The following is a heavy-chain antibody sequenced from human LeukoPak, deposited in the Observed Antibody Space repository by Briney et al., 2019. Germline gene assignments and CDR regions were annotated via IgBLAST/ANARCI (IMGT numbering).Heavy chain of an antibody. D-gene: IGHD1-26*01. Sequence: GGSLRLSCAASGFTVSSKYMSWVRQAPGKGLEWVSVIYSGGSTFYADSVKGRFTISRDNSKNTLYLQLNSLRAEDTAVYYCAKLPGSTTVGHWGQGTLVIVSS. V-gene: IGHV3-66*04. J-gene: IGHJ4*02. CDR2: IYSGGST. CDR3: AKLPGSTTVGH. CDR1: GFTVSSKY.